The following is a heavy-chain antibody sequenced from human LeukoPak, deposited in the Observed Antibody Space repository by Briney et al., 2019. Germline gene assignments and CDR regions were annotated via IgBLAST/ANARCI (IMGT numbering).Heavy chain of an antibody. Sequence: GGSLRLSCAASGFNFSSYGMHWVRQAPGKGLEWVTFIRFDGTNKYYADSVKGRFTIPRDNSKNILYLQMNSLRGDDTAVYYCAKPASMGATSSAFEFWGQGTMVSVSS. D-gene: IGHD3-16*01. V-gene: IGHV3-30*02. J-gene: IGHJ3*01. CDR2: IRFDGTNK. CDR1: GFNFSSYG. CDR3: AKPASMGATSSAFEF.